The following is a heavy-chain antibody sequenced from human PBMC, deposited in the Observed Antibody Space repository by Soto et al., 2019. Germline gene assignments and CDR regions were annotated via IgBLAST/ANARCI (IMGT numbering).Heavy chain of an antibody. V-gene: IGHV1-69*01. Sequence: SLKVAWKGAWDTNSGYAVIWVRQDTGQGLEWMGGIIPIFGTANYAQKFQGRVTITADESTSTAYMELSSLRSEDTAVYYCARTSRDGYNWYYYYGMDVWGQGTTVTVSS. J-gene: IGHJ6*02. CDR3: ARTSRDGYNWYYYYGMDV. CDR2: IIPIFGTA. CDR1: WDTNSGYA. D-gene: IGHD5-12*01.